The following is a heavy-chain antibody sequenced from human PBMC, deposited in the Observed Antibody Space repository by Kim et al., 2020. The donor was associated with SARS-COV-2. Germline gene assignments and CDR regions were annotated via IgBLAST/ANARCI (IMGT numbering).Heavy chain of an antibody. CDR1: GFTFSSYA. CDR3: ASRWDSSSWYGGAFDI. V-gene: IGHV3-23*01. D-gene: IGHD6-13*01. J-gene: IGHJ3*02. Sequence: GGSLSLSCAASGFTFSSYAMSWVRQAPGKGLEWVSAISGSGGSTYYADSVKGRFTISRDNSKNTLYLQMNSLRAEDTAVYYCASRWDSSSWYGGAFDIWGQGTMVTVSS. CDR2: ISGSGGST.